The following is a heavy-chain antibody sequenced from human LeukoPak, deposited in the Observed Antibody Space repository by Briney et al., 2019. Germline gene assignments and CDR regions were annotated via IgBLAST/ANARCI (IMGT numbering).Heavy chain of an antibody. CDR2: ISVSGKK. J-gene: IGHJ4*02. CDR1: GFTLSSYA. CDR3: AKAPVTTCSGAYCYPFDY. Sequence: GGSLRLSCAASGFTLSSYAMSWVGQGPGKGLGWVSAISVSGKKYDSDCVRGGFTISRDSSKNTLYLQMNSLRAEHAAVYYCAKAPVTTCSGAYCYPFDYWGQGTLVTVSS. V-gene: IGHV3-23*01. D-gene: IGHD2-15*01.